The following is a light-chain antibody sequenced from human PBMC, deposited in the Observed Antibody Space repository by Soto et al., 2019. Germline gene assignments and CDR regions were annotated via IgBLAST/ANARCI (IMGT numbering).Light chain of an antibody. Sequence: QSALTQPPSVSGSPGQSVTISCTGTSSDVGAYNYVSWYQQHPGKAPKFMIYDVSKRPSGVPDRFSGSKSGNTASLTISGLQAEDEADYYCCSYADNYTYVFGTGTKLTVL. CDR2: DVS. V-gene: IGLV2-11*01. CDR3: CSYADNYTYV. J-gene: IGLJ1*01. CDR1: SSDVGAYNY.